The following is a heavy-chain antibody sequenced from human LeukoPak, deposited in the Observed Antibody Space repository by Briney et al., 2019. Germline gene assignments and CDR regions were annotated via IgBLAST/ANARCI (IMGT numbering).Heavy chain of an antibody. CDR1: GGSIRSSYYY. D-gene: IGHD4-17*01. V-gene: IGHV4-39*01. CDR2: IYDSGST. J-gene: IGHJ3*02. Sequence: PSETLSLTCTVSGGSIRSSYYYWGWIRQPPGKGLEWIGSIYDSGSTYYNPSLKSRVTISVDTSKNQFSLKLSSVTAADTAVYYCARRARERDGDWAFDIWGQGTMVTVSS. CDR3: ARRARERDGDWAFDI.